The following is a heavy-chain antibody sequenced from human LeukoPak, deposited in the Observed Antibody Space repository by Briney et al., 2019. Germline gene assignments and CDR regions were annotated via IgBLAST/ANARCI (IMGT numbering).Heavy chain of an antibody. J-gene: IGHJ6*03. D-gene: IGHD6-19*01. Sequence: ASVEVSCKASGYTFAGYYMHWVRQAPGQGLEWMGWINPNSGGTNYAQKFQGRVTMTRDTSISTAYMELSRLRSDDTAVYYCARDGGWTTWFYYYNMDVWGKGTTVTVSS. CDR2: INPNSGGT. CDR1: GYTFAGYY. CDR3: ARDGGWTTWFYYYNMDV. V-gene: IGHV1-2*02.